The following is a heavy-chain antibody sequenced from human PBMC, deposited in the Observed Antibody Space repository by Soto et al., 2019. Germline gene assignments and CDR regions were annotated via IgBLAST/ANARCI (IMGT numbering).Heavy chain of an antibody. CDR3: AKDKPGTTSFDY. Sequence: GGSLRLSCVASGFSISSNAMYWVRQAPGKGLEWVAGIDDRRDTTHYADSVKGRFTISRDTSKNTLYLQLNTLRADDTAVYYCAKDKPGTTSFDYWGQGTLVTVS. CDR2: IDDRRDTT. D-gene: IGHD1-1*01. V-gene: IGHV3-23*01. CDR1: GFSISSNA. J-gene: IGHJ4*02.